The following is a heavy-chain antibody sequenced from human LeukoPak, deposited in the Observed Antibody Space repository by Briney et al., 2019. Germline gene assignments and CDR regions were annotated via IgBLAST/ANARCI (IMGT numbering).Heavy chain of an antibody. CDR1: GFTFSSYA. V-gene: IGHV3-64*01. CDR3: ARANVVVPAAIGKYGMDV. J-gene: IGHJ6*02. D-gene: IGHD2-2*02. Sequence: GGSLRLSCAASGFTFSSYAMHWVRQAPGKGLEYVSAISSNGGSTYYANSVKGRFTISRGNSKNTLYLQMGSLRAEDMAVYYCARANVVVPAAIGKYGMDVWGQGTTVTVSS. CDR2: ISSNGGST.